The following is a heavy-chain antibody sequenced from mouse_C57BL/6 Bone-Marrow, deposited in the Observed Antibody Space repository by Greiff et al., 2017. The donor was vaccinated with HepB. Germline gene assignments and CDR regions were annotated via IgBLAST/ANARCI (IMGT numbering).Heavy chain of an antibody. CDR1: GFTFSSYA. D-gene: IGHD2-3*01. J-gene: IGHJ4*01. CDR3: ARGDGYYEDYAMDY. CDR2: ISDGGSYT. V-gene: IGHV5-4*03. Sequence: EVKLVESGGGLVKPGGSLKLSCAASGFTFSSYAMSWVRQTPEKRLEWVATISDGGSYTYYTDNVKGRFTISRDNAKNNLYLQMSHLKSEDTAMYYCARGDGYYEDYAMDYWGQGTSVTVSS.